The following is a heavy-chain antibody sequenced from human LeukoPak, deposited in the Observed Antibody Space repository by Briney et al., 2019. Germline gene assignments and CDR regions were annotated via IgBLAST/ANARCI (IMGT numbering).Heavy chain of an antibody. CDR3: ARDPHYDYVWGSYRPDY. CDR1: DYTFTSYG. CDR2: ISAYNGNT. V-gene: IGHV1-18*01. J-gene: IGHJ4*02. D-gene: IGHD3-16*02. Sequence: GASVKVSCKGSDYTFTSYGISWVRQAPGQGLEWMGWISAYNGNTNYAQKLQGRVTMTTDTSTSTAYMELRSLRSDDTAVYYCARDPHYDYVWGSYRPDYWGQGTLVTVSS.